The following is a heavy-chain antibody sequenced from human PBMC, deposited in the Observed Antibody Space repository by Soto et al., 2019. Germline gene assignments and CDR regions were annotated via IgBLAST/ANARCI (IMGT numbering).Heavy chain of an antibody. D-gene: IGHD3-3*01. V-gene: IGHV5-51*01. CDR1: GYDFNTNW. Sequence: GESLKISCRGSGYDFNTNWFGWVRQLPGRGLEWVGIMYPGDSDTRYNPSLQGHVTLPVDVTVSTAFLQWRSLETSDTGMYFCVRLPRDCNKTSCYYADHWGQGTQVTVSS. J-gene: IGHJ4*02. CDR2: MYPGDSDT. CDR3: VRLPRDCNKTSCYYADH.